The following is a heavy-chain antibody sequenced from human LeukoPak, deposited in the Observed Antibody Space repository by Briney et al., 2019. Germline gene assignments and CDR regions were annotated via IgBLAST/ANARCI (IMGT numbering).Heavy chain of an antibody. Sequence: GGSLRLSCAASGFTFSNYWMTWVRQAPGKGLEWVANTKQDGSEKYYVDSVKGRFTISRDNAKNSLFLQMNSLRAEDTAVYCCARDVGSCSGGRCYDAFDIWGLGTMVTVSS. CDR2: TKQDGSEK. J-gene: IGHJ3*02. CDR1: GFTFSNYW. CDR3: ARDVGSCSGGRCYDAFDI. D-gene: IGHD2-15*01. V-gene: IGHV3-7*01.